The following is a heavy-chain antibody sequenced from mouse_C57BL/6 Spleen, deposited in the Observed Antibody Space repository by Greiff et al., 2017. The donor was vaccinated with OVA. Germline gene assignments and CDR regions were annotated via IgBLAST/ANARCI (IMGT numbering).Heavy chain of an antibody. V-gene: IGHV5-17*01. D-gene: IGHD1-1*01. CDR1: GFTFSDYG. J-gene: IGHJ2*01. Sequence: EVKVVESGGGLVKPGGSLKLSCAASGFTFSDYGMHWVRQAPEKGLEWVAYISSGSSTIYYADTVKGRFTISRDNAKNTLFLQMTSLRSEDTAMYYCARGGSSYDYFDYWGQGTPLTVSS. CDR3: ARGGSSYDYFDY. CDR2: ISSGSSTI.